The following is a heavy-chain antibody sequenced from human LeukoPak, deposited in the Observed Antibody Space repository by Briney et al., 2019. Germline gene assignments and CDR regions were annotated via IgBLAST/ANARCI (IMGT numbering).Heavy chain of an antibody. J-gene: IGHJ4*02. Sequence: PSETLSLTCAVYGGSFSGYYWSWIRQPPGKGLEWIGEINHSGSTNYNPSLKSRVTISVDTSKKQFSLKLNSVTAADTAVYYCATRLPTDYWGQGTLVTVSS. V-gene: IGHV4-34*01. CDR2: INHSGST. CDR3: ATRLPTDY. CDR1: GGSFSGYY. D-gene: IGHD5-12*01.